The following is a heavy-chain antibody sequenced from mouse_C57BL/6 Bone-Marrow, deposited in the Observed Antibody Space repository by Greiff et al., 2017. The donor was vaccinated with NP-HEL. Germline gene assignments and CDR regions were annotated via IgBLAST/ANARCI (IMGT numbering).Heavy chain of an antibody. V-gene: IGHV6-3*01. Sequence: EVKVEESGGGLVQPGGSMKLSCVASGFTFSNYWMNWVRQSPEKGLEWVAQIRLKSDNYATHYAESVKGRFTISRDDSKSSVYLQMNNLRAEDTGIYYCTVYQGFAYWGQGTLVTVSA. CDR1: GFTFSNYW. CDR3: TVYQGFAY. D-gene: IGHD2-1*01. J-gene: IGHJ3*01. CDR2: IRLKSDNYAT.